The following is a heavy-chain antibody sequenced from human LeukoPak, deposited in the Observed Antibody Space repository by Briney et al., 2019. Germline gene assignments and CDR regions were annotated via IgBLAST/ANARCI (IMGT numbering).Heavy chain of an antibody. CDR2: IYSGGST. CDR3: ARATGVTADFDY. D-gene: IGHD2-21*02. Sequence: PGGSLRLSCAASGFTVSSNYMSWVRQAPGKGLEWVSVIYSGGSTYYADSVKGRFTTSRDNSKNTLYLQMNSLRAEDTAVYYCARATGVTADFDYWGQGTLVTVSS. CDR1: GFTVSSNY. V-gene: IGHV3-53*01. J-gene: IGHJ4*02.